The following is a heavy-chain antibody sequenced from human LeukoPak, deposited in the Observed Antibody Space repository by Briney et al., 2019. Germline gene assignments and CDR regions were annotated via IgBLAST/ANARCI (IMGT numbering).Heavy chain of an antibody. D-gene: IGHD6-6*01. V-gene: IGHV4-34*01. J-gene: IGHJ4*02. Sequence: PSETLSLTCAVYGGSFSGYYWSWIRQPPGKGLEWIGEINHSGSTNYNPSLKSRVTISVDTSKNQFSLKLSSVTAADTAVYYCARGRYGSSSEFDYWGQGTLVTVSS. CDR1: GGSFSGYY. CDR2: INHSGST. CDR3: ARGRYGSSSEFDY.